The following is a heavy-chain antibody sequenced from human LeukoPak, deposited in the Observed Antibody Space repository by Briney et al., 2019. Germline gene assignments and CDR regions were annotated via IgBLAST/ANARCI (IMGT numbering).Heavy chain of an antibody. D-gene: IGHD6-19*01. V-gene: IGHV6-1*01. CDR1: GDSVPSNSAT. CDR3: ARDPAGAVAFDY. CDR2: TYYRSKWYN. Sequence: SQTLSLTCVISGDSVPSNSATWNWIRQSPSRGLEWLGRTYYRSKWYNDYAVSVKSRITINPDTSRNQFSLQLNSVTPEDTAVYFCARDPAGAVAFDYWGQGTLVTVSS. J-gene: IGHJ4*02.